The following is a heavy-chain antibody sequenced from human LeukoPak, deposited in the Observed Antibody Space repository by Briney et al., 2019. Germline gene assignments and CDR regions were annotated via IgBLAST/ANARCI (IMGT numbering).Heavy chain of an antibody. D-gene: IGHD6-13*01. J-gene: IGHJ4*02. CDR3: ARGLRIAAAGTGLFDY. V-gene: IGHV4-34*01. CDR1: GGSFSGYY. Sequence: SETLSLTCAVYGGSFSGYYWSWIRLPPGKGLEWIGEINHSGSTNYNPSLKSRVTISVDTSKNQFSLKLSSVTAADTAVYYCARGLRIAAAGTGLFDYWGQGTLVTVSS. CDR2: INHSGST.